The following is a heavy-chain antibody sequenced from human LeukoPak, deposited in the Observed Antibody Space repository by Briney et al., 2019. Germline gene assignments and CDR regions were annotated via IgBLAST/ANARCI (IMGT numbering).Heavy chain of an antibody. V-gene: IGHV1-69*13. CDR2: IIPIFGTA. CDR1: GGTFSSYA. Sequence: GASVKVSCKASGGTFSSYAISWVRQAPGQGLEWMGGIIPIFGTANYAQKFQGRVTITADESTSTAYMELSSLRSEDTAVYYCARVFSGAHATPPRYSYLGEDYFDYWGQGTLVTVSS. J-gene: IGHJ4*02. CDR3: ARVFSGAHATPPRYSYLGEDYFDY. D-gene: IGHD5-18*01.